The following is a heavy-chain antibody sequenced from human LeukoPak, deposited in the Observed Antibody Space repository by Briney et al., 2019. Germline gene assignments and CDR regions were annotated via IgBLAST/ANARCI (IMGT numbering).Heavy chain of an antibody. CDR2: ITGYGDNT. CDR3: VKAGAINYHYYMDV. J-gene: IGHJ6*03. V-gene: IGHV3-23*01. Sequence: GGTLRPSCAASGFTFSNYAMSWIRQAPGKGLEWVSTITGYGDNTYYADSVKGRFTISRDNSTDTLYLQMNSLRVEDTAIYYCVKAGAINYHYYMDVCGKGTTVSFSS. CDR1: GFTFSNYA. D-gene: IGHD2-2*01.